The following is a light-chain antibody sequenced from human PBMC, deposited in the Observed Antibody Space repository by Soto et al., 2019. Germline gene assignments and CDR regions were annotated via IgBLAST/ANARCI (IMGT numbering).Light chain of an antibody. CDR2: DVS. CDR1: SSDVGAYNY. Sequence: QSVLTQPASVSGSPGQSITISCTGTSSDVGAYNYVSWYQQHPGKAPKLIIHDVSNRPSGVSNRFSGSKSGNTASLTISGLQAEDEADYYCSSYTSSSTDVFGTGTKVTVL. V-gene: IGLV2-14*01. J-gene: IGLJ1*01. CDR3: SSYTSSSTDV.